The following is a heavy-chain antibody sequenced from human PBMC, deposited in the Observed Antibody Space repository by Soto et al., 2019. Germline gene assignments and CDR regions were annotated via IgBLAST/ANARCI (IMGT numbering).Heavy chain of an antibody. CDR1: GYSFTSYW. D-gene: IGHD2-2*01. CDR2: IYLGDSDT. J-gene: IGHJ5*02. Sequence: GESLKISCTGVGYSFTSYWIGWVRQMPGKGLGWMGIIYLGDSDTRYSPSFQGQVTISADKSITTAYLQWSSLKAPDTAMYYCARGYCTTTICDPWFDPWGQGTLVTVS. V-gene: IGHV5-51*01. CDR3: ARGYCTTTICDPWFDP.